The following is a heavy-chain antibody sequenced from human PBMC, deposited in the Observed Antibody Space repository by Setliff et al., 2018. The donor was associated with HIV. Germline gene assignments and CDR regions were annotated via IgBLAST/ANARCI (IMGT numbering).Heavy chain of an antibody. CDR3: AREGPGRSFDWLSGFDP. CDR2: VSYSGIT. D-gene: IGHD3-9*01. CDR1: GGSINSSSYY. V-gene: IGHV4-39*07. J-gene: IGHJ5*02. Sequence: PSETLSLTCTVSGGSINSSSYYWGWIRQSPGKGLEWIGSVSYSGITYYNPSLRSRVTISVDTSKNQFSLKLSSATAADTAVYYCAREGPGRSFDWLSGFDPWGQGTLVTVS.